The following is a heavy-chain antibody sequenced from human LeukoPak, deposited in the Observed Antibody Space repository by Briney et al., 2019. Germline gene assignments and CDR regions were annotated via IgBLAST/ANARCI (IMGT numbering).Heavy chain of an antibody. Sequence: GRSLTLSCAASGFTFSSYAMHWVRQAPGKGLERVAVISYDGSHKYYADSVKGRFTISRDNSKNTLYLQMNSLRAEDTAVYYCARDPHSSSWYYFDYWGQGTLVTVSS. V-gene: IGHV3-30*04. CDR2: ISYDGSHK. D-gene: IGHD6-13*01. CDR3: ARDPHSSSWYYFDY. CDR1: GFTFSSYA. J-gene: IGHJ4*02.